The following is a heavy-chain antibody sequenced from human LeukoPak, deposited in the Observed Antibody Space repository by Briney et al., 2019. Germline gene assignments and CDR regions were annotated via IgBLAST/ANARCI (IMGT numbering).Heavy chain of an antibody. J-gene: IGHJ3*02. CDR3: ARVESYPLRNAFDI. D-gene: IGHD1-14*01. CDR2: IYTSGST. V-gene: IGHV4-4*07. CDR1: GGSISGYY. Sequence: SETLSLTCTVSGGSISGYYWSWIRQPAGKGLEWIGRIYTSGSTNYNPSLKSRVTISVETSKNQFSLKLSSVTAADTAVYYCARVESYPLRNAFDIWGQGTMVTVSS.